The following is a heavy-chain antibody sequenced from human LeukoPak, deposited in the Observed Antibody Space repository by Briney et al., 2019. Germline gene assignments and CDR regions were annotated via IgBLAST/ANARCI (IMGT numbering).Heavy chain of an antibody. D-gene: IGHD3-22*01. CDR2: ISSSSSTI. CDR3: ARAHDMIVPADGMDV. Sequence: GGSLRLSCAASGFTFSSYGMNWVRQAPGKGLEWVSYISSSSSTIYYADSVKGRFTISRDNAKNSLYLQMNSLRAEDSAVYYCARAHDMIVPADGMDVWGQGTTVTVSS. CDR1: GFTFSSYG. J-gene: IGHJ6*02. V-gene: IGHV3-48*04.